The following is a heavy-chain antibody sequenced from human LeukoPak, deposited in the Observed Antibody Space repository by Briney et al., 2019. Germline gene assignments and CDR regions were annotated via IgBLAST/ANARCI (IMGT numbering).Heavy chain of an antibody. CDR2: ISGSGDRT. D-gene: IGHD6-6*01. Sequence: PGGSLRLSCAASGFTFSSYAMSWVRPAPGKGLEWGSAISGSGDRTNYAASVKGRFSISRDNSQNTLYLQMNNLRAEDTAVYYCATYSSSSPYWGQGTLVTVSS. CDR3: ATYSSSSPY. J-gene: IGHJ4*02. V-gene: IGHV3-23*01. CDR1: GFTFSSYA.